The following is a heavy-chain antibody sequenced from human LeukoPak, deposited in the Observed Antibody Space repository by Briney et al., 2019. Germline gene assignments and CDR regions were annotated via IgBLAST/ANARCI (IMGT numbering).Heavy chain of an antibody. Sequence: GGSLRLSCVASGFTFSSYEMIWVRQAPGKGLEWVSYIGRSGSTIYYADSVKGRFTISRDNTKNSLYLQMNSLRAEDTAVYYCARDGDSSGYYAAFDIWGQGTMVTVSS. D-gene: IGHD3-22*01. CDR2: IGRSGSTI. CDR3: ARDGDSSGYYAAFDI. V-gene: IGHV3-48*03. CDR1: GFTFSSYE. J-gene: IGHJ3*02.